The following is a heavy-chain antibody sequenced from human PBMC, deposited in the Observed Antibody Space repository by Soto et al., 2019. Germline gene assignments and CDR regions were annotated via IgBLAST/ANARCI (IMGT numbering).Heavy chain of an antibody. D-gene: IGHD3-16*02. CDR3: ARVGWAGDYVWGSYRNYFDY. V-gene: IGHV1-18*01. CDR1: GYTFTSYG. Sequence: ASVKVSCKASGYTFTSYGISWVRQAPGQGLEWMGWISAYNGNTNYAQKLQGRVTMTTDTSTSTAYTELRSLRSDDTAVYYCARVGWAGDYVWGSYRNYFDYWGQGTLVTVSS. J-gene: IGHJ4*02. CDR2: ISAYNGNT.